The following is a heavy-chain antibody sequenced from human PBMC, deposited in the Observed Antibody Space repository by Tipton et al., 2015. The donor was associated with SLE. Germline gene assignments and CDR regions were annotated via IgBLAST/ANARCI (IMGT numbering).Heavy chain of an antibody. D-gene: IGHD3-3*01. J-gene: IGHJ4*02. CDR3: AKALRLVRFLEWSLDY. CDR1: GFTFSSYG. V-gene: IGHV3-23*01. Sequence: SLRLSCAASGFTFSSYGMHWVRQAPGKGLEWVSAISGSGGSTYYADSVKGRFTISRDNSKNTLYLQMNSLRAEDTAVYYCAKALRLVRFLEWSLDYWGQGTLVTVSS. CDR2: ISGSGGST.